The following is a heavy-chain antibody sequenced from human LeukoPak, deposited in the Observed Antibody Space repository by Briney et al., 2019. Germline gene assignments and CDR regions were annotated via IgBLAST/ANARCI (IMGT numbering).Heavy chain of an antibody. Sequence: PGGSLRLSCAASGCAFHTNALSWVRQAPGKGLEWVAGINFNSIVTKYGDSVKGRFTISRDNSKNTLFLQMNNLRAEDTAVYYCAKVGGQWLDSGHTYFDYWGQGTLVTVSS. J-gene: IGHJ4*02. D-gene: IGHD6-19*01. V-gene: IGHV3-23*01. CDR3: AKVGGQWLDSGHTYFDY. CDR1: GCAFHTNA. CDR2: INFNSIVT.